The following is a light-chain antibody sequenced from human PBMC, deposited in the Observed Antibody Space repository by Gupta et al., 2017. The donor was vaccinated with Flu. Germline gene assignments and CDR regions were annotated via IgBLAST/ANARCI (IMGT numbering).Light chain of an antibody. CDR1: QSVSSN. V-gene: IGKV3-15*01. CDR3: QQYNNCPWT. Sequence: EIVMTQSPATLSVSPGEGATLSCRASQSVSSNLAWYQQKPGQAPRLLIYGASTRATGIPARFSGSGSGTDFTLTITSLQSEDFAVYYCQQYNNCPWTFGQGTKMEIK. J-gene: IGKJ1*01. CDR2: GAS.